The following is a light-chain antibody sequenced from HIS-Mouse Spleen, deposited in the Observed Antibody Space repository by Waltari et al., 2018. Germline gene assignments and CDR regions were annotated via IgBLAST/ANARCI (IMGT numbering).Light chain of an antibody. Sequence: QSALTQPASVSGSPGQSITISCTGTSSDAGCYNLFSWYQQHPGKAPKLMIYEGSKRPSGVSNRFSGSKSGNTASLTISGLQAEDEADYYCCSYAGSSTWVFGGGTKLTVL. V-gene: IGLV2-23*01. CDR3: CSYAGSSTWV. CDR1: SSDAGCYNL. CDR2: EGS. J-gene: IGLJ3*02.